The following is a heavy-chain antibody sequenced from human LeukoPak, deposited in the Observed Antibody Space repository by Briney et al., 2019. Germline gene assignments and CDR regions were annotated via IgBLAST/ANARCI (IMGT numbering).Heavy chain of an antibody. D-gene: IGHD2-15*01. J-gene: IGHJ6*03. CDR1: GYTFTGYY. Sequence: ASVKVSCKASGYTFTGYYMHWVRQAPGQGLEWMGWINPNSGGTNYAQKFQGRVTMTRDTSISTAYMELSRLRSDDTAVYYCARDLGIDCSGGSCYPQPPYYMDVWGKGTTVTVSS. CDR3: ARDLGIDCSGGSCYPQPPYYMDV. CDR2: INPNSGGT. V-gene: IGHV1-2*02.